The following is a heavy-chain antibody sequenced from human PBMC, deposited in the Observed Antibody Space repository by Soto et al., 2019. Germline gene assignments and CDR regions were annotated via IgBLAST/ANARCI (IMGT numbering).Heavy chain of an antibody. D-gene: IGHD6-13*01. CDR3: ARVAAADFDY. J-gene: IGHJ4*02. CDR2: INHSGST. V-gene: IGHV4-34*01. CDR1: GGSFSGYY. Sequence: PSESLYLTCAVYGGSFSGYYWGWIRQHPGKGLEWIGEINHSGSTNYNPSLKSRVTISVDTSKNQFSLKLSSVTAADTAVYYCARVAAADFDYWGQGTLVTVSS.